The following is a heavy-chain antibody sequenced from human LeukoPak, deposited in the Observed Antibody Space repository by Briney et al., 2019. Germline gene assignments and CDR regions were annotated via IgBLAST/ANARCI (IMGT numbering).Heavy chain of an antibody. Sequence: GGSLRLSCAASGFTFSRHGMNWVRQAPGKGLEWVAGISPDGSKKYYVDAVKGRSTISRDNSKNTLYLQMNSLRVEDTAMYYCARDLSYFSFDDWGQGTTVTVSS. CDR2: ISPDGSKK. D-gene: IGHD2-21*01. J-gene: IGHJ6*02. V-gene: IGHV3-33*01. CDR3: ARDLSYFSFDD. CDR1: GFTFSRHG.